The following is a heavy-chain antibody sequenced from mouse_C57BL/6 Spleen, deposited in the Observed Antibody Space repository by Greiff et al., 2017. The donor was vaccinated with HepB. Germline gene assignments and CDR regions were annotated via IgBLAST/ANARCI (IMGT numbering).Heavy chain of an antibody. J-gene: IGHJ2*01. D-gene: IGHD1-1*02. CDR3: ARALWSSGFDY. CDR1: GFTFSDYY. V-gene: IGHV5-16*01. Sequence: EVQLVESEGGLVQPGSSMKLSCTASGFTFSDYYMAWVRQVPEKGLEWVANINYDGSSTYYLDSLKSRFIISRDNAKNILYLQMSSLKSEDTATYYCARALWSSGFDYWGQGTTLTVSS. CDR2: INYDGSST.